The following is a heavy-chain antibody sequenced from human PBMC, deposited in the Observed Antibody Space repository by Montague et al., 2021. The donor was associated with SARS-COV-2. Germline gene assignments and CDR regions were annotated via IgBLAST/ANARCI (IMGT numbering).Heavy chain of an antibody. Sequence: SETLSLTCTVSGGSISSSSYYWGWIRQPPGKGLEWIGSIYYSGSTYYNPSLKSRVTISVDTSKNQFSLKLSSVTAADTAVYYCAREGGWLPRGSYDFDYWGQGTLVTVSS. J-gene: IGHJ4*02. CDR2: IYYSGST. V-gene: IGHV4-39*07. D-gene: IGHD3-22*01. CDR1: GGSISSSSYY. CDR3: AREGGWLPRGSYDFDY.